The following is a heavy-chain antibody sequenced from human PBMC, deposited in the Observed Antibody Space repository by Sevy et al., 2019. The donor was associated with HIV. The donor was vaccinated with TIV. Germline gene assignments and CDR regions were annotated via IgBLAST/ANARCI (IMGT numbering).Heavy chain of an antibody. CDR2: IYHSGSP. CDR3: ARLILLPDY. CDR1: GDSMSSRYY. V-gene: IGHV4-38-2*02. D-gene: IGHD3-3*01. J-gene: IGHJ4*02. Sequence: SKTLSLTCTVSGDSMSSRYYWGWIRQPPGKGLEWIASIYHSGSPYYNPSLKSRVTISIDTSKNQFSLKLNSVTAADSALYYCARLILLPDYWGQGTMVTVSS.